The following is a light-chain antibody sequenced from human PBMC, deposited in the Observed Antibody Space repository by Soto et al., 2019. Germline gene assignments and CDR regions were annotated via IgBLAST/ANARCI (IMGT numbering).Light chain of an antibody. CDR1: DSNIEDNY. J-gene: IGLJ1*01. CDR2: RND. CDR3: QSYDSSLSGYV. V-gene: IGLV1-47*01. Sequence: QSVLTQPPSASGTPGQRVTIYCSGSDSNIEDNYVYWYQQLPGTAPKLLIYRNDQRPSGVPDRFSGSRSGTSASLVISGLRSADEADYYCQSYDSSLSGYVFGTGTKLTVL.